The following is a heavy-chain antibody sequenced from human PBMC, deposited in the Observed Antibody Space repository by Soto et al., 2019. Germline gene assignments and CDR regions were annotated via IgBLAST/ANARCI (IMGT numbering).Heavy chain of an antibody. CDR1: GGSASSGSYY. V-gene: IGHV4-61*01. CDR3: ARTMVGARAGYFDY. CDR2: IYYSGST. Sequence: PETLSLTCTVSGGSASSGSYYWSWIRQPPGKGLEWIGYIYYSGSTNYNPSLKSRVTISVDTSKNQFSLKLSSVTAADTAVYYCARTMVGARAGYFDYWGRGTLVT. D-gene: IGHD1-26*01. J-gene: IGHJ4*02.